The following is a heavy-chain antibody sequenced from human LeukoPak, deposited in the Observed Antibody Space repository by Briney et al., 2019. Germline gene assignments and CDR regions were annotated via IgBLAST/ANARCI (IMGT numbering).Heavy chain of an antibody. J-gene: IGHJ4*02. D-gene: IGHD3-10*01. Sequence: GSLRLSCAASGFTFSSYAMHWVRQAPGKGLEWVAVISYDGSNKYYADSVKGRFTISRDNSKNTLYLQMNSLRAEDTAVYYCAREEAGRVVPFFDYWGQGTLVTVSS. CDR3: AREEAGRVVPFFDY. CDR2: ISYDGSNK. CDR1: GFTFSSYA. V-gene: IGHV3-30-3*01.